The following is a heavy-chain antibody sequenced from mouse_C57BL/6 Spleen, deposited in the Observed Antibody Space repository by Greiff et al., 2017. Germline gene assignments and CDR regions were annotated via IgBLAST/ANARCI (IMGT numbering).Heavy chain of an antibody. Sequence: VQLQQPGAELVKPGASVKLSCKASGYTFTSYWMHWVKQRPGQGLAWIGMIHPNSGSTNYNEKFKSKATLTVDKSSSTAYMQLSSLTSEDSAVYYCARTDSYYSNYDYAMDYWGQGTSVTVSS. J-gene: IGHJ4*01. V-gene: IGHV1-64*01. D-gene: IGHD2-5*01. CDR2: IHPNSGST. CDR3: ARTDSYYSNYDYAMDY. CDR1: GYTFTSYW.